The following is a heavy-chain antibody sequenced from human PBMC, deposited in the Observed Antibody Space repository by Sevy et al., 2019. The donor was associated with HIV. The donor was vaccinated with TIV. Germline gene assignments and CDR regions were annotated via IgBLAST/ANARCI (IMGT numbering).Heavy chain of an antibody. Sequence: GGSLRLSCAASGFTFSSYAMSWVRQAPGKGLEWVSAISGSGGSTYYADSVKGRFTISRDNSKNTLYLQRNSLRAEDTAVYYCAKGDVRITMVQGAPAHYYYGMDVWGQGTTVTVSS. CDR3: AKGDVRITMVQGAPAHYYYGMDV. CDR2: ISGSGGST. D-gene: IGHD3-10*01. J-gene: IGHJ6*02. V-gene: IGHV3-23*01. CDR1: GFTFSSYA.